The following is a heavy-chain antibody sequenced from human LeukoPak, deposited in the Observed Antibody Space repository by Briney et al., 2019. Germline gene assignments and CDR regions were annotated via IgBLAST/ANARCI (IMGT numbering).Heavy chain of an antibody. CDR1: GGSVTNSSYY. CDR3: ARGSVGPTGKFES. J-gene: IGHJ4*02. D-gene: IGHD1-26*01. Sequence: SQTLSLTCSVSGGSVTNSSYYWSWIRQPAGKGLEWIGRIYVTGSTDYNPSLKSRVSMSLDKSRNNFSLQLTSVTAADTATYYCARGSVGPTGKFESWGQGTLVPVSS. V-gene: IGHV4-61*02. CDR2: IYVTGST.